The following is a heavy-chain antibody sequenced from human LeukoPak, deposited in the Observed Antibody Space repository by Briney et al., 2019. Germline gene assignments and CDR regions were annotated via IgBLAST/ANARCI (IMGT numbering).Heavy chain of an antibody. CDR2: IRYDGSNK. CDR3: AKGSHPLPYLRLGELSPIDY. J-gene: IGHJ4*02. Sequence: PGGSLRLSCAASGFTFSSYGMHWVRQAPGKGLEWVAFIRYDGSNKYYADSVKGRFTISRDNSKNTLYLQMNSLRAEDTAVYYCAKGSHPLPYLRLGELSPIDYWGQGTLVTVSS. D-gene: IGHD3-16*02. V-gene: IGHV3-30*02. CDR1: GFTFSSYG.